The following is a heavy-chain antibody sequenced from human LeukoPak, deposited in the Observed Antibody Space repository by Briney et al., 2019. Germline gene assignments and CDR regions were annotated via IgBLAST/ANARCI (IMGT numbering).Heavy chain of an antibody. J-gene: IGHJ4*02. CDR2: ISAYNGNT. V-gene: IGHV1-18*01. D-gene: IGHD3-22*01. CDR1: GYSFISYG. Sequence: EASVKVSCKASGYSFISYGITWVRQAPGQGLEWMGWISAYNGNTNYAQKVQGRVNMTTDTSTSTAYTELRSLRSDDTAVYYCARYPTGSSGYYYATDYWGQGTLVTVSS. CDR3: ARYPTGSSGYYYATDY.